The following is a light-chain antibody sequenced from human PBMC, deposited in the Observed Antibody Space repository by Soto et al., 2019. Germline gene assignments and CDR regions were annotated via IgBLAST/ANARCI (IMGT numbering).Light chain of an antibody. V-gene: IGLV2-23*01. CDR2: EGS. CDR1: SGDIGRSKF. J-gene: IGLJ3*02. CDR3: CSYAGSTTWV. Sequence: QSALTQPASVSGSPGQSITISCTGTSGDIGRSKFVSWYQQQPGKAPKLLVYEGSIRPSGISHRFSGSKSGNTACLTISGLQAEDEADYYCCSYAGSTTWVFGGGTQLTVL.